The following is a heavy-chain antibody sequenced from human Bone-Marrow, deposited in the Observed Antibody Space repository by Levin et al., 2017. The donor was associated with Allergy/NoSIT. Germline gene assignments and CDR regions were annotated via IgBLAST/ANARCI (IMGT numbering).Heavy chain of an antibody. CDR3: AKKTNYDITDYLDY. J-gene: IGHJ4*02. V-gene: IGHV3-23*01. CDR1: GFTFSSYA. D-gene: IGHD3-9*01. Sequence: GGSLRLSCAASGFTFSSYAMSWVRQAPGKGLERVSAISGSGGSTYYADSVKGRFTISRDNSKNTLYLQMNSLRAEDTAVYYCAKKTNYDITDYLDYWGQGALVTVTS. CDR2: ISGSGGST.